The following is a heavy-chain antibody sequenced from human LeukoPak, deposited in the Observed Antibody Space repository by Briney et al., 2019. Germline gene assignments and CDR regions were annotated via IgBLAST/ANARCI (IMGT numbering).Heavy chain of an antibody. J-gene: IGHJ4*02. D-gene: IGHD1-26*01. CDR1: GASMSTSSHY. CDR3: AGRVGATIWTGMEF. V-gene: IGHV4-39*01. CDR2: THYGGNT. Sequence: SEALSLASHVSGASMSTSSHYWGWIRQPPGKGLEWIGRTHYGGNTYYNPSLNSRVTISVDTSKKQFSLKLTSVTAADTAVYYCAGRVGATIWTGMEFWGQGTLVTVSS.